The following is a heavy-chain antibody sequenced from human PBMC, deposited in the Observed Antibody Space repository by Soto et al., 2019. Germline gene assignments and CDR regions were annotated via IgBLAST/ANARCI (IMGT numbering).Heavy chain of an antibody. CDR2: ISSSGSTI. D-gene: IGHD5-12*01. Sequence: PGGSLRLSCAASGFTFSSYEMNWVRQAPGKGLEWVSYISSSGSTIYYADSVKGRFTISRDNAKNSLYLQMNSLRAEDTAVYYYARAFRGYHPDFDYWGQGTRVTASS. CDR1: GFTFSSYE. V-gene: IGHV3-48*03. CDR3: ARAFRGYHPDFDY. J-gene: IGHJ4*02.